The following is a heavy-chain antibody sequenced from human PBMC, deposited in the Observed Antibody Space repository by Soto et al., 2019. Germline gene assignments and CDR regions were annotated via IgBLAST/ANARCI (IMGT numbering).Heavy chain of an antibody. Sequence: QVQLVQSGAEVKKPGSSVKVSCKASGGTFSSYAISWVRQAPGLGLEWMGGIIPIFGTANYAQKFQGRVTITADESTSTAYMELSSLRSEDTAVYYCARGGGRDYYDSSGSKGVDYWGQGTLVTVSS. CDR2: IIPIFGTA. D-gene: IGHD3-22*01. CDR1: GGTFSSYA. CDR3: ARGGGRDYYDSSGSKGVDY. V-gene: IGHV1-69*01. J-gene: IGHJ4*02.